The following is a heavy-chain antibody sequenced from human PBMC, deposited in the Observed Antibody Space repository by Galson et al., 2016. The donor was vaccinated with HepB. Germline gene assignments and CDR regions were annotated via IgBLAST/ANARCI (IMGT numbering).Heavy chain of an antibody. D-gene: IGHD3-3*01. V-gene: IGHV3-21*01. CDR1: GFTFSNYN. CDR2: ITSSGSYM. CDR3: AREQRDGFFWSDYSYHMDV. Sequence: SLRLSCAASGFTFSNYNMNWVRQAPGKGPEWVSYITSSGSYMYYADSVTGRTTLSRDNAKNSLSLQMNSLRVDAPAVYFCAREQRDGFFWSDYSYHMDVWGQGTTVTVSS. J-gene: IGHJ6*03.